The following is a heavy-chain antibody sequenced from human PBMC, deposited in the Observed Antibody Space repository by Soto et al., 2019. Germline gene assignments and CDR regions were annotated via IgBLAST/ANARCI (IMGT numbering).Heavy chain of an antibody. CDR3: TTAADGMWGADY. CDR1: GFTFSNVW. D-gene: IGHD1-26*01. J-gene: IGHJ4*02. CDR2: VKSKSDGATT. V-gene: IGHV3-15*01. Sequence: EVRLVASGGGLVKPGGSLRLSCAASGFTFSNVWMSWVRQAPGKGLEWVGRVKSKSDGATTDYAAPVKGRFTVSRDDSQNTLSLQMDSLKIEDTAVYFCTTAADGMWGADYWGQGTPVTVSS.